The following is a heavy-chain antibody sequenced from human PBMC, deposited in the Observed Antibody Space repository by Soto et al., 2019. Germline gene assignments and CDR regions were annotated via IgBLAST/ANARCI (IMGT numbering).Heavy chain of an antibody. CDR1: GFTFSSYS. V-gene: IGHV3-21*01. J-gene: IGHJ4*02. Sequence: SLRLSCAASGFTFSSYSMNWVRQAPGKGLEWVSSISSSSSYIYYADSVKGRFTISRDNAKDSLYLQMNSLRAEDTAVYYCARVSTHVNYGDLYYWGQGTLVTVSS. D-gene: IGHD4-17*01. CDR3: ARVSTHVNYGDLYY. CDR2: ISSSSSYI.